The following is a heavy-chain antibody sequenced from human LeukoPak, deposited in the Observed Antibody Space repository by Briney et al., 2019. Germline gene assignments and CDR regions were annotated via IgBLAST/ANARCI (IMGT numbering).Heavy chain of an antibody. J-gene: IGHJ4*02. CDR3: ARRGWQFDS. V-gene: IGHV3-7*01. CDR2: IKEDGSEK. D-gene: IGHD2-15*01. Sequence: PGGSLRLSCEASGIMFKNYWMSWVRQAPGKGLEWVANIKEDGSEKNYVDSVEGRFTISRDNVRNSLYLQMDSLRAEDTAVYYCARRGWQFDSWGQGTLVAVSS. CDR1: GIMFKNYW.